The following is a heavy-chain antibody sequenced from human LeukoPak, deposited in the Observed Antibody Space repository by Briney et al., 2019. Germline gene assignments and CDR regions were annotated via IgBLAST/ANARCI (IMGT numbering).Heavy chain of an antibody. J-gene: IGHJ4*02. CDR3: ARLRLPDYGGNSGFDY. D-gene: IGHD4-23*01. V-gene: IGHV4-59*05. Sequence: PSETLSLTCTVSGGSISSYYWSWIRQPAGKGLEWIGSIYYSGSTYYNPSLKSRVTISVDTSKNQFSLKLSSVTAADTAVYYCARLRLPDYGGNSGFDYWGQGTLVTVSS. CDR2: IYYSGST. CDR1: GGSISSYY.